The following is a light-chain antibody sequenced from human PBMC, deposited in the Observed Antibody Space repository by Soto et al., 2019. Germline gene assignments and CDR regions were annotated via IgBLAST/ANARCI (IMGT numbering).Light chain of an antibody. CDR2: STN. Sequence: QAVVTQEPSLTVSPGGTVTLNCASSTGAVTSAYYPNWFQQRPGQAHRALIYSTNHKYSWTPARFSGSLLGGKAALTLSGVQPEDEADYYCLLYFGGQLGVFGGGTKLTVL. CDR1: TGAVTSAYY. V-gene: IGLV7-43*01. J-gene: IGLJ2*01. CDR3: LLYFGGQLGV.